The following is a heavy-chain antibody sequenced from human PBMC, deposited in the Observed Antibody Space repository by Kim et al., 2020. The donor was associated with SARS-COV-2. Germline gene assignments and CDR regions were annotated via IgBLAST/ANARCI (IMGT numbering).Heavy chain of an antibody. CDR1: GFTFNTYG. CDR3: ATSFSGSYFGYDY. V-gene: IGHV3-30*03. Sequence: GGSLRLSCAASGFTFNTYGMHWVRQAPGKGLEWVAVISYDGSNTYYADSVKGRFTISRDNSKNTLYLQMNSLRIEDTAVYYCATSFSGSYFGYDYWGQGTLVTVSS. D-gene: IGHD1-26*01. CDR2: ISYDGSNT. J-gene: IGHJ4*02.